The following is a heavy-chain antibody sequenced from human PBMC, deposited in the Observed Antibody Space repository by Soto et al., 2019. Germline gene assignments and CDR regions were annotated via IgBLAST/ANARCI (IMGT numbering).Heavy chain of an antibody. J-gene: IGHJ4*02. CDR2: ISWNSGSI. CDR3: AKAGPGTVHFDY. CDR1: GFTFDDYA. D-gene: IGHD6-13*01. V-gene: IGHV3-9*01. Sequence: GGSLRLSCAASGFTFDDYAMHWVRQAPGKGLEWVSGISWNSGSIGYADSVKGRFTISRDNAKNSLYLQMNSLRAEDTALYYCAKAGPGTVHFDYWGQGTLVTVSS.